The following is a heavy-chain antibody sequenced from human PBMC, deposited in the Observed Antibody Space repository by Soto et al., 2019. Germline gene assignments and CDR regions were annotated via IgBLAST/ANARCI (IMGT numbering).Heavy chain of an antibody. CDR2: IYYSGST. J-gene: IGHJ6*02. CDR3: ASSYCSSTSCPYYYYYYGMDV. D-gene: IGHD2-2*01. V-gene: IGHV4-61*01. Sequence: QVQLQESGPGLVKPSETLSLTCTVSGVSVSSGSYYWSWIRQPPGKGLEWIGYIYYSGSTNYNPSLKSRVTISVDTSKNQFSLKLSSVTAADTAVYYCASSYCSSTSCPYYYYYYGMDVWGQGTTVTVSS. CDR1: GVSVSSGSYY.